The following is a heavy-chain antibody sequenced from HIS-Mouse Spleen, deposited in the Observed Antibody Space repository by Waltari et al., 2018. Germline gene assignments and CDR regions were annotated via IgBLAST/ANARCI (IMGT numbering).Heavy chain of an antibody. CDR2: MNPNSGNT. J-gene: IGHJ4*02. Sequence: QVQLVQSGAEVKTPGASVKVSCKASGYPFTRYQINWVRQATGQGLEWMGWMNPNSGNTGYEQKFQGRVTMTRNTSISTAYMELSSLRSEDTAVYYCARVYYDFWSGYYYWGQGTLVTVSS. CDR1: GYPFTRYQ. CDR3: ARVYYDFWSGYYY. D-gene: IGHD3-3*01. V-gene: IGHV1-8*01.